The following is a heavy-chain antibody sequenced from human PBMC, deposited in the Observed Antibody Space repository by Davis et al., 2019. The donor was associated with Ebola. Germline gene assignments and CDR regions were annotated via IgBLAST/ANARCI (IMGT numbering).Heavy chain of an antibody. Sequence: GESLKISCKGSGYSFTSYWIGWVRQMPGKGLECMGIIFPGDSDTRYSPSFQGQVTISADRSISTAYLHWSSLKASDTAMYYCARGAGSSYWYFDLWGRGTLVTVSS. D-gene: IGHD3-10*01. CDR1: GYSFTSYW. J-gene: IGHJ2*01. V-gene: IGHV5-51*01. CDR2: IFPGDSDT. CDR3: ARGAGSSYWYFDL.